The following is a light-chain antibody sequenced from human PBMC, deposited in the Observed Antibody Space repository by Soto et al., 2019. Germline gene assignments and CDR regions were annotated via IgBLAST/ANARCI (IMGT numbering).Light chain of an antibody. CDR2: AAS. Sequence: IQLTQFPSSLSASVGDRVTITCRASQSISFYLNWYQQKPGNAPKVLIYAASNLQTGVPSRFSGSGSGTDFTLTINSLQPEDFATYSCQQSYSTPITFGQGTRLEIK. CDR3: QQSYSTPIT. V-gene: IGKV1-39*01. J-gene: IGKJ5*01. CDR1: QSISFY.